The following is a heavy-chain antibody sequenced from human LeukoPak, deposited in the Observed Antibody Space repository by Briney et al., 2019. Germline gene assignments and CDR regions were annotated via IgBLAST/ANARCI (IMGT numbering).Heavy chain of an antibody. CDR1: GGSISSSSYY. CDR3: ARLYSRVGPFDY. J-gene: IGHJ4*02. CDR2: IYYSGST. Sequence: SETLSLTCAVSGGSISSSSYYWGWVRQPPGKGLEWLGSIYYSGSTYYNSSLKSRFSISVDTSKNRFSLKVSSVTAADTAVYYCARLYSRVGPFDYWGQGTLVTVSS. V-gene: IGHV4-39*01. D-gene: IGHD5-18*01.